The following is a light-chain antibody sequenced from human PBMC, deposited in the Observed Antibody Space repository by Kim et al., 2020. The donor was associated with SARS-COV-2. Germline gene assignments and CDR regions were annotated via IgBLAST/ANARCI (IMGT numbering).Light chain of an antibody. V-gene: IGKV1-39*01. CDR1: QSIGSA. J-gene: IGKJ4*01. CDR2: AAS. CDR3: QQCYTTLT. Sequence: SASVGDRVTITCRASQSIGSALNWYQQKPGKAPNLLIYAASSLQSGVPSRFSGSGSGTDFTLTISSLQPEDFATYYCQQCYTTLTFGGVTKVDIK.